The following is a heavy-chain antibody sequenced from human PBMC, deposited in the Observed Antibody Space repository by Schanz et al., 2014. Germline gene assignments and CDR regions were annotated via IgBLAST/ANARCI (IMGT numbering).Heavy chain of an antibody. CDR1: GYTFISYG. V-gene: IGHV1-18*01. D-gene: IGHD2-2*01. CDR3: ARGSPPYCTSTSCYLEP. Sequence: QVQLVQSGAEVRKPGASVKVSCKASGYTFISYGISWVRQAPGQGLEWLGWISGSNGNTNYAQKLQGRVTITTDTSTSTAYMELRSLRSDDTAVYYCARGSPPYCTSTSCYLEPWGQGTLVTVSS. J-gene: IGHJ5*02. CDR2: ISGSNGNT.